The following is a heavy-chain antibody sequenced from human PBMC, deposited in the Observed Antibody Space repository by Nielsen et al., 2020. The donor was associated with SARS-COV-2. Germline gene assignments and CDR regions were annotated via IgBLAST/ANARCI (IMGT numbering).Heavy chain of an antibody. D-gene: IGHD1-1*01. CDR3: ARDRPGQYRDY. J-gene: IGHJ4*02. Sequence: WIRQSPSRGLEWLGRTYYRSTWYNDYAVSVKSRITINPDTSKNQFSLQLNSVTPEDTAVYYCARDRPGQYRDYWGQGTLVTVSS. CDR2: TYYRSTWYN. V-gene: IGHV6-1*01.